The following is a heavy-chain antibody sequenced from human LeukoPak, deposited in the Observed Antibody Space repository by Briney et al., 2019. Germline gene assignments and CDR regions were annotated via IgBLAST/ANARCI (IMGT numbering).Heavy chain of an antibody. V-gene: IGHV1-18*04. CDR2: ISAYNGNT. CDR1: GYTFTNSY. D-gene: IGHD6-6*01. CDR3: ARDRSSSDY. J-gene: IGHJ4*02. Sequence: GASVKVSRKASGYTFTNSYIHWVRQAPGQGLEWMGWISAYNGNTNYAQKFQGRVTMTSDTSTSTAYMEVRSLRSDDTAVYYCARDRSSSDYWGQGTLVTVSS.